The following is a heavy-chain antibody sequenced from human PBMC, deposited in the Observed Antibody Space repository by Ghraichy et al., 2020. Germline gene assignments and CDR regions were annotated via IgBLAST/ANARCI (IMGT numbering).Heavy chain of an antibody. CDR1: GFTFSSYG. Sequence: GSLRLSCAASGFTFSSYGMHWVRQAPGKGLEWVAFIRYDGSNKYYADSVKGRFTISRDNSKNTLYLQMNSLRAEDTAVYYCAKDGGGGSYLYYYYYMDVWGKGTTVTVSS. D-gene: IGHD1-26*01. J-gene: IGHJ6*03. CDR2: IRYDGSNK. CDR3: AKDGGGGSYLYYYYYMDV. V-gene: IGHV3-30*02.